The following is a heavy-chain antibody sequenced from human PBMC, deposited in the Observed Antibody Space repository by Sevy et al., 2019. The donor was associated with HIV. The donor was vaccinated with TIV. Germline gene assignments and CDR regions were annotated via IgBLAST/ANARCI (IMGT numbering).Heavy chain of an antibody. CDR1: RFTFSNAW. CDR2: IKSKTDGGKI. CDR3: TLRSFDN. V-gene: IGHV3-15*01. Sequence: GGSLRLSCAASRFTFSNAWMNWVRQAPGKGLEWVGSIKSKTDGGKIEYAAPVKCRFTISRDEIKNMLYLQLTSLKIEETALYYCTLRSFDNWGQGTMVTVSS. J-gene: IGHJ3*02.